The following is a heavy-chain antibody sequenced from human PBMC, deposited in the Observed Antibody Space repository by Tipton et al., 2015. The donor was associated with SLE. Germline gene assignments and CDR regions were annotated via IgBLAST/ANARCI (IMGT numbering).Heavy chain of an antibody. D-gene: IGHD3-10*01. J-gene: IGHJ4*02. CDR2: ISSSSSYI. Sequence: SLRLSCAASGFTFSSYSMNWVRQALGKGLEWVSSISSSSSYIYYADSVKGRFTISRDNSKNTLYLQMNSLRAEDTAVYYCAKDRLWFGEFDYWGQGTLVTVS. CDR3: AKDRLWFGEFDY. V-gene: IGHV3-21*04. CDR1: GFTFSSYS.